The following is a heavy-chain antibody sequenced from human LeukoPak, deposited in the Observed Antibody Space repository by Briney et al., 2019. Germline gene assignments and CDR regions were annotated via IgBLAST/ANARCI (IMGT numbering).Heavy chain of an antibody. J-gene: IGHJ4*02. CDR2: IYVGGST. CDR1: GFTVSTNF. Sequence: GALRLSCAVSGFTVSTNFLTWVRQAPGKGLEWVAVIYVGGSTDYADSVKGRFIISKDNTDDMLYLQMNSLRTEDTAVYYCARGRGFGSGISQYFDYWGQGALVTVS. D-gene: IGHD3-10*01. CDR3: ARGRGFGSGISQYFDY. V-gene: IGHV3-66*02.